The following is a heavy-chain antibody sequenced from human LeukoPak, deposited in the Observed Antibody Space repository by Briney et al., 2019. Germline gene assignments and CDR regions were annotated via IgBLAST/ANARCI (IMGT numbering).Heavy chain of an antibody. D-gene: IGHD3-10*01. CDR2: IYYSGST. J-gene: IGHJ4*02. CDR1: GDSISSYY. Sequence: SETLSLTCTVSGDSISSYYWSWIRQSPGKGLEWIGYIYYSGSTNYNPSLKSRVTISVDTSKNQFSPKLSSVTAADKAVYYCARHSLWFGELLDYFDYRGQGTLVTVSS. CDR3: ARHSLWFGELLDYFDY. V-gene: IGHV4-59*08.